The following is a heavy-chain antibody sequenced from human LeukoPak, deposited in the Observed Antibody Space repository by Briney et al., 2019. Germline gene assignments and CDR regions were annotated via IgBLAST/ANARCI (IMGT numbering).Heavy chain of an antibody. CDR2: ISGSGGST. CDR3: ANEWLLNLLDY. J-gene: IGHJ4*02. D-gene: IGHD3-22*01. V-gene: IGHV3-23*01. Sequence: GGSLRLSCSASGFTFSSYAMSWVRRAPGKGLEWVSAISGSGGSTYYADSVKGRFTISRDNSKNTLYLQMNSLRAEDTAVYYCANEWLLNLLDYWGQGTLVTVSS. CDR1: GFTFSSYA.